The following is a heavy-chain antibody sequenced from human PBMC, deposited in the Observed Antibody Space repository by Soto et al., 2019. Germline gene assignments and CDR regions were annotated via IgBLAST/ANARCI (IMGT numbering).Heavy chain of an antibody. J-gene: IGHJ4*02. CDR3: AKGTFDY. CDR1: GFTFSNSG. CDR2: TSFDGTNK. V-gene: IGHV3-30*18. Sequence: QVQLVESGGGAVQPGRSLRLSCVASGFTFSNSGMHWVRQAPGRGLEWVAVTSFDGTNKYYADSVKGRFTISRDNSKNSLYLQINSLRTEDTAVYYCAKGTFDYWGQGPLVTVSS.